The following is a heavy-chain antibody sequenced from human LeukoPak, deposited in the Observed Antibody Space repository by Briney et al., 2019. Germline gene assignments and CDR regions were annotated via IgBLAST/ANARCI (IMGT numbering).Heavy chain of an antibody. CDR1: GFTFSSYA. V-gene: IGHV3-30-3*01. D-gene: IGHD3-3*01. CDR3: ARQNYDFWSGSDAFDI. CDR2: ISYDGSNK. Sequence: GGSLRLSCAASGFTFSSYAMHWVRQAPGKGLEWVAVISYDGSNKYYADSVKGRFTISRDNSKNTLYLQMNSLRAEDTAVYYCARQNYDFWSGSDAFDIWGQGTMVTVSS. J-gene: IGHJ3*02.